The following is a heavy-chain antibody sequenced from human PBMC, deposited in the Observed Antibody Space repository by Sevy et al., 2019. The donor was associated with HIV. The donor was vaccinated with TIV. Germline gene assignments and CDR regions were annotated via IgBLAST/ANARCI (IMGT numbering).Heavy chain of an antibody. CDR2: IRYDGSNK. D-gene: IGHD3-10*01. CDR3: ANDWATWYYSGSGGIDY. J-gene: IGHJ4*02. Sequence: GGSLRLSCAASGFTFSSYGMHWVRQAPGKGLEWVAFIRYDGSNKYYADSVKGRFTISRDNSKNTLYLQMNSLRAEDTAWYYCANDWATWYYSGSGGIDYWGQGTLVTVSS. CDR1: GFTFSSYG. V-gene: IGHV3-30*02.